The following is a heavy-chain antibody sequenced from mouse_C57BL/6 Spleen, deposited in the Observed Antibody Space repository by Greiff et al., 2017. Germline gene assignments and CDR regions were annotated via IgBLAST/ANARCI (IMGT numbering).Heavy chain of an antibody. CDR3: ARDYEYGEGFAY. CDR1: GYTFTDYN. D-gene: IGHD2-4*01. Sequence: VQLQQSGPELVKPGASVKIPCKASGYTFTDYNMDWVKQSPGKRLEWIGDINPYNGGTIYNQKFKGKATLTVDKSSSTAYMELRSLTSEDTAVYYCARDYEYGEGFAYWGQGTLVTVSA. V-gene: IGHV1-18*01. CDR2: INPYNGGT. J-gene: IGHJ3*01.